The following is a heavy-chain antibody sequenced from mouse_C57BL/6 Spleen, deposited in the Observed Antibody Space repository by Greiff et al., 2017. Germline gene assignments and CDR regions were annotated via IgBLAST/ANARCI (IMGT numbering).Heavy chain of an antibody. CDR1: GFNIKDYY. CDR3: TTDGDYAWFAY. D-gene: IGHD2-4*01. J-gene: IGHJ3*01. CDR2: IDPEDGDT. Sequence: EVQLQQSGAELVRPGASVKLSCTASGFNIKDYYMHWVKQRPEQGLEWIGRIDPEDGDTEYAPKFQGKATMTADTSSNSAYLQLRSLTSEDTAVYYCTTDGDYAWFAYWGQGTLVTVSA. V-gene: IGHV14-1*01.